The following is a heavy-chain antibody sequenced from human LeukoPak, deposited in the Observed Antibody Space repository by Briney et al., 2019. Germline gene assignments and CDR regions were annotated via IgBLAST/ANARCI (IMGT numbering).Heavy chain of an antibody. J-gene: IGHJ3*02. CDR3: ARADIVVVTATLDI. D-gene: IGHD2-21*02. Sequence: GGSLRLSCAASGFTVSTNYMSWVRQAPGKGLEWVSVIYSGGSTDYADSVKGRLTISRDNSKNTLYLQMNSLRAEDTAVYYCARADIVVVTATLDIWGQGTMVTVSS. CDR2: IYSGGST. CDR1: GFTVSTNY. V-gene: IGHV3-53*01.